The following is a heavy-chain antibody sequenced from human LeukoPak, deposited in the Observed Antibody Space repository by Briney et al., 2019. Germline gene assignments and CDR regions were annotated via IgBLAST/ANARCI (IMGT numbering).Heavy chain of an antibody. CDR2: IIPIFGTA. CDR3: VLALRAVDY. CDR1: GGTFSSYA. V-gene: IGHV1-69*05. Sequence: ASVKVSCKASGGTFSSYAISWVRQAPGQGPEWMGGIIPIFGTANYAQKFQGRVTITTDESTSTAYMELSSLRSEDTAVHYCVLALRAVDYWGQGTLVTVSS. J-gene: IGHJ4*02.